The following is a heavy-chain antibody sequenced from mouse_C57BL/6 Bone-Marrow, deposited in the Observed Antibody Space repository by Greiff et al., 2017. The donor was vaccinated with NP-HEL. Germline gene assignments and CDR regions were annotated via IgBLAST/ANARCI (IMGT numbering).Heavy chain of an antibody. CDR1: GYTFTSYW. CDR2: IDPSDSYT. J-gene: IGHJ2*01. D-gene: IGHD2-12*01. V-gene: IGHV1-50*01. Sequence: LQQPGAELVKPGASVKLSCKASGYTFTSYWMQWVKQRPGQGLEWIGEIDPSDSYTNYNQKFKGKATLTVDTSSSTAYMQLSSLTSEDSAVYYCAGLRNYFDYWGQGTTLTVSS. CDR3: AGLRNYFDY.